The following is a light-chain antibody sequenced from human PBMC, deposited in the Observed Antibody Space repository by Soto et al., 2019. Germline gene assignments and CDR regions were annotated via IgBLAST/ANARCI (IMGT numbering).Light chain of an antibody. J-gene: IGLJ1*01. CDR1: TSDIGGYDY. V-gene: IGLV2-8*01. CDR3: SSHGGNSPYV. CDR2: EVN. Sequence: QSVLTQPPSASGSPGQSVAISCTGTTSDIGGYDYVSWYQQHPDKAPKLMIYEVNKRPSGVPDRFSGSKSGNTASLTVSGLQAEDEADYYCSSHGGNSPYVFGTGTKLTVL.